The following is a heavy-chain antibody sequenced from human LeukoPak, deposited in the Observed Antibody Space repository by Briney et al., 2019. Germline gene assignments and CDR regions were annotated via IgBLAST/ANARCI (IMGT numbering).Heavy chain of an antibody. CDR2: ISSSSSYI. D-gene: IGHD6-6*01. Sequence: GGSLRLSCAASGFTVSSNYMSWVRQAPGKGLEWVSSISSSSSYIYYADSVKGRFTISRDNAKNSLYLQMNSLRAEDTAVYYCAREKAARVYFDYWGQGTLVTVSS. CDR3: AREKAARVYFDY. V-gene: IGHV3-21*01. CDR1: GFTVSSNY. J-gene: IGHJ4*02.